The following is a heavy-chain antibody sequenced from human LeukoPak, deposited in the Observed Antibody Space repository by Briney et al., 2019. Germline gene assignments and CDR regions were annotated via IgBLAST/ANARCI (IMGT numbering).Heavy chain of an antibody. CDR3: ARGPWDYYDSSGGRHFDY. Sequence: GGSLRLSCAASGFTFSSYEMNWVRQAPGKGLEWVSYIGSRGSTIYYADSVKGRFTISRDNAKNSLYLQLNSLRPEDTAVYYCARGPWDYYDSSGGRHFDYWGQGTLVTVSS. CDR2: IGSRGSTI. V-gene: IGHV3-48*03. J-gene: IGHJ4*02. CDR1: GFTFSSYE. D-gene: IGHD3-22*01.